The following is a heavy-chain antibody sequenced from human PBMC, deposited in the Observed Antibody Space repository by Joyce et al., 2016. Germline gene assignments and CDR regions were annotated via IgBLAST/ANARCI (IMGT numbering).Heavy chain of an antibody. D-gene: IGHD4-11*01. CDR3: ARHSYSNYAPPFDY. CDR2: IDPGDSDT. CDR1: GYSFTSYW. V-gene: IGHV5-51*01. J-gene: IGHJ4*02. Sequence: EVQLVQSGAEVKKPGESLKISCKGSGYSFTSYWIGWGRQMPGKGLEGMGIIDPGDSDTRYRPSFQGQVTISADKSISTAYLQWSSLKASDTAMYYCARHSYSNYAPPFDYWGQGTLVTVSS.